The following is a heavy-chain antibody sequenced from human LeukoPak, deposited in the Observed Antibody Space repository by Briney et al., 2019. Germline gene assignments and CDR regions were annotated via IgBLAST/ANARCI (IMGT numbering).Heavy chain of an antibody. CDR2: IYHSGST. CDR3: ARDSRGSPLDY. V-gene: IGHV4-30-2*01. CDR1: GGSISSGGYY. Sequence: SETLSLTCTVSGGSISSGGYYWSWIRQPPGKGLEWIGYIYHSGSTYYNPSLKSRVTISVDKSKNQFSLKLSSVTAADTAVYYCARDSRGSPLDYWGQGTLVTVSS. J-gene: IGHJ4*02. D-gene: IGHD5-12*01.